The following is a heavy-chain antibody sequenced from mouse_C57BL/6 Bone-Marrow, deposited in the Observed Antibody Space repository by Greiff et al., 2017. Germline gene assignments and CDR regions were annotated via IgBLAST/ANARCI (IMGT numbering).Heavy chain of an antibody. V-gene: IGHV1-9*01. CDR3: AIPDGYYSSWFAY. CDR2: ILPGSGST. J-gene: IGHJ3*01. CDR1: GYTFTGYW. D-gene: IGHD2-3*01. Sequence: VQLQQPGAELMKPGASVKLSCKATGYTFTGYWIEWVKQRPGHGLEWIGGILPGSGSTNYNEKFKGKATFTADKSSNTAYMQLSSLTSEDSAIYYCAIPDGYYSSWFAYWGQGTLVTVSA.